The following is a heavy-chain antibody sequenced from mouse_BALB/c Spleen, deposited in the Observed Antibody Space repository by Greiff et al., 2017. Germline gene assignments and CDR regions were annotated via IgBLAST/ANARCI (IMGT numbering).Heavy chain of an antibody. CDR1: GFTFSSYG. V-gene: IGHV5-6-3*01. Sequence: EVQRVESGGGLVQPGGSLKLSCAASGFTFSSYGMSWVRQTPDKRLELVATINSNGGSTYYPDSVKGRFTISRDNAKNTLYLQMSSLKSEDTAMYYCARGLRQDAMDYWGQGTSVTVSS. J-gene: IGHJ4*01. D-gene: IGHD2-4*01. CDR3: ARGLRQDAMDY. CDR2: INSNGGST.